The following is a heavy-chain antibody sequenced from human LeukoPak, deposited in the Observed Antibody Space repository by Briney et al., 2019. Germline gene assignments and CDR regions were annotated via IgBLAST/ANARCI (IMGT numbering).Heavy chain of an antibody. J-gene: IGHJ4*02. CDR2: VNSDGSGT. CDR1: GFTFSRYS. D-gene: IGHD5-12*01. Sequence: GGSLRLSCAASGFTFSRYSMHWVRQAPGKGLVWVSHVNSDGSGTDYADSVKGRFTISRDNAKNSLYLQMNSLRAEDTAVYYCASIGGYDWHYFDYWGQGTLVTVSS. CDR3: ASIGGYDWHYFDY. V-gene: IGHV3-74*01.